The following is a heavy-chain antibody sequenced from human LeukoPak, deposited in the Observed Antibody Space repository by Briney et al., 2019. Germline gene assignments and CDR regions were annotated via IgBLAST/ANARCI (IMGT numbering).Heavy chain of an antibody. CDR3: ARDAQDCSGGTCYSETDYYFDY. J-gene: IGHJ4*02. CDR2: ISSSSSYI. V-gene: IGHV3-21*01. CDR1: VFSFSSYS. Sequence: PGGSLRLSCAASVFSFSSYSMNWVRQAPGKGLEWVSSISSSSSYIYYADSVKGRFTISRDNAKNSLYLQMSSLRAEDMAVYYCARDAQDCSGGTCYSETDYYFDYWGQGTLVTVSS. D-gene: IGHD2-15*01.